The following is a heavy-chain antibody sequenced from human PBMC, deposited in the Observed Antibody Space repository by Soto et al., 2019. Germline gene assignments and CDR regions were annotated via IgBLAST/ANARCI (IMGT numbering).Heavy chain of an antibody. CDR3: ARGSSYYNLNY. V-gene: IGHV4-30-2*01. CDR1: GGSISSGGYS. CDR2: MYHSGST. Sequence: PSETLSLTCAVSGGSISSGGYSWSWIRQPPGKGLEWIGYMYHSGSTYYNPSLKSRVTISIDRSKNQFSLKLSSVTAADTAVYYCARGSSYYNLNYWGQGTQVTVSS. D-gene: IGHD3-10*01. J-gene: IGHJ4*02.